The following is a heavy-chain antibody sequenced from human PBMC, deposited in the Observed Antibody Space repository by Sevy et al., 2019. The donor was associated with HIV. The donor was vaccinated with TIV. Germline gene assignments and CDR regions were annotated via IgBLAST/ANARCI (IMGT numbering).Heavy chain of an antibody. D-gene: IGHD3-22*01. CDR3: VRGADYYDSSGANCGY. Sequence: GGSLRLSCAASGFTFSKYGMHWVRQAPGKGLEWVALIWYDGSNKYYADSVKGRFTISRDNSKNTLYLQMNSLRAEDTAGYFCVRGADYYDSSGANCGYWGQGTLVTVSS. J-gene: IGHJ4*02. V-gene: IGHV3-33*01. CDR2: IWYDGSNK. CDR1: GFTFSKYG.